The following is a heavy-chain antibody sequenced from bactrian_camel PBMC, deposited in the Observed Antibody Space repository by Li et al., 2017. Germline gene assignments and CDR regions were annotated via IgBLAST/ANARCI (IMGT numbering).Heavy chain of an antibody. CDR1: RGTGQWYTDRWYC. J-gene: IGHJ4*01. D-gene: IGHD3*01. Sequence: HVQLVESGGGSVQAGGSLRLSCTASRGTGQWYTDRWYCMSWFRQTPGKEREAVATLDLYGTPKYRDSVKGRFTISQDNAKNTVYLQMNSLQSEDTAVYYCAADQQPCGWRSLLASEYDYWGQGTQVTVS. CDR3: AADQQPCGWRSLLASEYDY. V-gene: IGHV3-3*01. CDR2: LDLYGTP.